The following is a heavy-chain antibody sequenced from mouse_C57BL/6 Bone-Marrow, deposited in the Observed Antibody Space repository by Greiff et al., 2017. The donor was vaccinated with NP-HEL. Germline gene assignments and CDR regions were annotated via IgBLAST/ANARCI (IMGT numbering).Heavy chain of an antibody. CDR3: TDGTTVAMDY. V-gene: IGHV6-3*01. CDR2: IRLKSDNYAT. CDR1: GFTFSNYW. Sequence: EVQGVESGGGLVQPGGSMKLSCVASGFTFSNYWMNWVRQSPEKGLEWVAQIRLKSDNYATHYAESVKGRFTISRDDSKSSVYLQMNNLRAEDTGIYYCTDGTTVAMDYWGQGTSVTVSS. J-gene: IGHJ4*01. D-gene: IGHD1-1*01.